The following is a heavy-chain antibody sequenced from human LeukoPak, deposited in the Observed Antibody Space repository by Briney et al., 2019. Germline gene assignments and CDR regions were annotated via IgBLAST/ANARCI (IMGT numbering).Heavy chain of an antibody. V-gene: IGHV1-69*04. J-gene: IGHJ6*02. CDR2: IIPILGIA. D-gene: IGHD2-8*02. CDR1: GGTFSSCA. CDR3: PRDDRGVSYYYGVDV. Sequence: SVKVSCKASGGTFSSCAISWVRQAPGQGLEWMGRIIPILGIANYAQKFRGRVTITADKSTSTAYMELSSLRSEDTAVYYCPRDDRGVSYYYGVDVWGQGTTVTVSS.